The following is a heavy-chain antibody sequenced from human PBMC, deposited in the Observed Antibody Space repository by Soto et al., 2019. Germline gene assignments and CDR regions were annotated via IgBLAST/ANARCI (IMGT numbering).Heavy chain of an antibody. CDR2: IYYSGST. Sequence: SETLSLTCTVSGGSISSSSYYWGWIRQPPGKGLEWIGSIYYSGSTYYNQSLKSRVTISVDTSKNQFSLKLSSVTAADTAVYYCARHAFLGVCSGGSCYYSKYNWFDPWGQGTLVTVSS. CDR1: GGSISSSSYY. J-gene: IGHJ5*02. V-gene: IGHV4-39*01. CDR3: ARHAFLGVCSGGSCYYSKYNWFDP. D-gene: IGHD2-15*01.